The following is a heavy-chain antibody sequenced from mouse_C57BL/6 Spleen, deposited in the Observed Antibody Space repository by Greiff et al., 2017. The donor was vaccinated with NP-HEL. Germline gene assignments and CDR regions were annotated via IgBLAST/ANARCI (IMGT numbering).Heavy chain of an antibody. CDR3: ARGGAVVALYYYAMDY. J-gene: IGHJ4*01. CDR2: IYPGSGST. D-gene: IGHD1-1*01. Sequence: QVHVKQPGAELVKPGASVKMSCKASGYTFTSYWITWVKQRPGQGLEWIGDIYPGSGSTNYNEKFKSKATLTVDTSSSTAYMQLSSLTSEDSAVYYCARGGAVVALYYYAMDYWGQGTSVTVSS. V-gene: IGHV1-55*01. CDR1: GYTFTSYW.